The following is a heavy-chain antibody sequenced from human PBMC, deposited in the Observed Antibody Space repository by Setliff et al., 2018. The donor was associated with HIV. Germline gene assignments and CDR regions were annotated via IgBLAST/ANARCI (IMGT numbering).Heavy chain of an antibody. CDR3: ARGFCSGGFCHPNFYHYMDV. D-gene: IGHD2-15*01. V-gene: IGHV4-31*03. J-gene: IGHJ6*03. CDR2: IYSSGTK. Sequence: SETLSLTCTFSGVTSGDYYWTWIRQHPVKGLEWNGYIYSSGTKYYNPSLKSRLAISLDTSKNQFSLNLKSVTAADAAVYYCARGFCSGGFCHPNFYHYMDVWGKGTTVTVSS. CDR1: GVTSGDYY.